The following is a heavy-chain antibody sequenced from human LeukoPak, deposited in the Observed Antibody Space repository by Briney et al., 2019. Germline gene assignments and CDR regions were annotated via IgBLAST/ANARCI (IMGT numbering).Heavy chain of an antibody. D-gene: IGHD4-11*01. V-gene: IGHV4-59*01. CDR1: GGSISSYY. Sequence: SETLSLTCTVSGGSISSYYWSWIRQPPGKGLEWIGYIYYSGSINYNPSLKSRVTISVDTSKNQFSLWVNSVSAADTAVYYCARVATVPPSYYYYMDVWGKGTTVTVSS. CDR2: IYYSGSI. CDR3: ARVATVPPSYYYYMDV. J-gene: IGHJ6*03.